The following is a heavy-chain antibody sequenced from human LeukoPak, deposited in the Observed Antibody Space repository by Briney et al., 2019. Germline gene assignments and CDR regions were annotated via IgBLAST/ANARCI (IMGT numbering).Heavy chain of an antibody. CDR1: GFTFSSYA. CDR3: ARDTNWNFDY. D-gene: IGHD1-1*01. V-gene: IGHV3-30-3*01. J-gene: IGHJ4*02. CDR2: ISYDGSNE. Sequence: GRSLRLSCAASGFTFSSYAMHWVRQAPGKGLEWVAIISYDGSNEYYADSVKGRFTISRDNSKNTLYLQMNSLRAEDTAVYYCARDTNWNFDYWGQGTLVTVSS.